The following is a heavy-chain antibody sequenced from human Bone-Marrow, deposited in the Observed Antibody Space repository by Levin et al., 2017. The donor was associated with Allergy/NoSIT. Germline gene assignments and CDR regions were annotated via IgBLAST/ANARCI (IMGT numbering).Heavy chain of an antibody. D-gene: IGHD2-2*01. Sequence: SETLSLTCTVSGASTSSGRYQWVWMRKPAGKALEWIGRIYANGDANYNPSLKSRVTISVDTSKNQFSLRLISVTAADSALYYCARGNTYANTWGQGTQVTASS. CDR1: GASTSSGRYQ. CDR3: ARGNTYANT. J-gene: IGHJ4*02. V-gene: IGHV4-61*02. CDR2: IYANGDA.